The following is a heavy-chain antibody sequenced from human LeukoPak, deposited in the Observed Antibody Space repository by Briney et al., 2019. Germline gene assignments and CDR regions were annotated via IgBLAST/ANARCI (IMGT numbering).Heavy chain of an antibody. Sequence: GGSLRLSCAASDFTFSSSGMTWVRQAPGKGLEWVSTVSSSGENTYYADSVKGRFTISRDNSKNTLYLQMNSLRAEDTAVYYCAKGAYYDLWGQGTMVTVSS. D-gene: IGHD3-22*01. J-gene: IGHJ4*02. CDR1: DFTFSSSG. CDR2: VSSSGENT. V-gene: IGHV3-23*01. CDR3: AKGAYYDL.